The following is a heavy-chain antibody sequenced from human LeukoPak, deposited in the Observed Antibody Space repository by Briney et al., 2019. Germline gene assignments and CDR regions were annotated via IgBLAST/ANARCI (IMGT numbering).Heavy chain of an antibody. J-gene: IGHJ5*02. CDR2: IYYGGST. Sequence: PSETLSLTCTVSGGSISSYYWSWIRQPPGKGLEWIGYIYYGGSTNYNPSLKSRVTISVDTSKNQFSLKLSSVTAADTAVYYCARGRKFYDILTGRNWFDPRGQGTLVTVSS. CDR1: GGSISSYY. V-gene: IGHV4-59*01. CDR3: ARGRKFYDILTGRNWFDP. D-gene: IGHD3-9*01.